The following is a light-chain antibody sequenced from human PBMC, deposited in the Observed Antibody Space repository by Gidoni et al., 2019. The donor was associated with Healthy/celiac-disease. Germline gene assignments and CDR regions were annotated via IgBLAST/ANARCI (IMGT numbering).Light chain of an antibody. J-gene: IGKJ1*01. Sequence: LVMTQSPATLSVSPVESATLSCRASQSVSSNLAWYQQKPGQAPRLLIYGASTRATGIPARFSGSGSGTEFTLTISSLQSEDFAVYYCQQYNNWPPWTFGQGTKVEIK. CDR2: GAS. CDR1: QSVSSN. V-gene: IGKV3-15*01. CDR3: QQYNNWPPWT.